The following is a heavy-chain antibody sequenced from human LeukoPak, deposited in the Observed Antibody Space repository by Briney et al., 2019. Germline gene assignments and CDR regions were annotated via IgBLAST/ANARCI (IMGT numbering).Heavy chain of an antibody. CDR3: ARDPGHSYVQPSAPPY. V-gene: IGHV1-69*04. CDR1: GGTFSSYA. CDR2: IIPILGIA. D-gene: IGHD5-18*01. Sequence: SVKVSCKASGGTFSSYAISRVRQAPGQGLEWMGRIIPILGIASYAQKFQGRVTITADKSTSTAYMELSSLRSEDTAVYYCARDPGHSYVQPSAPPYWGQGTLVTVSS. J-gene: IGHJ4*02.